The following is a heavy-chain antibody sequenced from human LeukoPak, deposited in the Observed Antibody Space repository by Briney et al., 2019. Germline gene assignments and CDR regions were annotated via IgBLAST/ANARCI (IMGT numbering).Heavy chain of an antibody. Sequence: PGGSMRLSCAASGLAFSAYKMHWVRQAPRKGLEWVSAISGSGGSTYYADSVKGRFTISRDNSKNTLYLQMNSLRAEDTAVYYCAKDQGTVTFDYWGQGTLVTVSS. J-gene: IGHJ4*02. D-gene: IGHD4-11*01. V-gene: IGHV3-23*01. CDR1: GLAFSAYK. CDR2: ISGSGGST. CDR3: AKDQGTVTFDY.